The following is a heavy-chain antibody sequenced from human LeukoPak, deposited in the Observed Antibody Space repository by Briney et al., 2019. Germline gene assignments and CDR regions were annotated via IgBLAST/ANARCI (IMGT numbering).Heavy chain of an antibody. V-gene: IGHV4-59*01. CDR3: ARHMFASGSYQGHWFDP. Sequence: SETLSLTCTVSGDSITSYYWNWIRQPPGKGLEWIGYISYTGTTHYNPSLRSRVSISLDTSKNQFSLSLRSMTAADTAVYYCARHMFASGSYQGHWFDPWGQGTLVTVSS. D-gene: IGHD3-10*01. CDR1: GDSITSYY. CDR2: ISYTGTT. J-gene: IGHJ5*01.